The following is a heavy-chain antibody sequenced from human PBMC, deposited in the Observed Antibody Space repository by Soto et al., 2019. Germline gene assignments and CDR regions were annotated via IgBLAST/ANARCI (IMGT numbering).Heavy chain of an antibody. J-gene: IGHJ6*02. V-gene: IGHV1-69*11. D-gene: IGHD4-4*01. CDR1: GGTFSSYG. Sequence: GASVKVSCKASGGTFSSYGLSWVRQAPGQGLEWMGMIIPFIGTSKYAQKFQGRVTISADESTSTGYMELTSLRSEDMALYYCARVVMTTVPASYYYGMDVWGQGTTVTVSS. CDR2: IIPFIGTS. CDR3: ARVVMTTVPASYYYGMDV.